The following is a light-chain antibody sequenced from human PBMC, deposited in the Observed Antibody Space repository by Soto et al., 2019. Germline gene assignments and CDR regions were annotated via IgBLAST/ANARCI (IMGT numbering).Light chain of an antibody. CDR3: SSYAGSNNYV. CDR2: EVS. CDR1: STDVGGYNY. J-gene: IGLJ1*01. Sequence: QSALTQPPSASGSPGQSVTISRTGTSTDVGGYNYVSWYQQHPGKAPILMIYEVSKRHSGGPDHVSGSNSGNTASLTVSGLQSEDEAGYYCSSYAGSNNYVVGTGTKLTVL. V-gene: IGLV2-8*01.